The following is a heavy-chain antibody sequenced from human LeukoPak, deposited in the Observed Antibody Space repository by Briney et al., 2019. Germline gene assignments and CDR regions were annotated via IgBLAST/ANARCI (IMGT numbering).Heavy chain of an antibody. CDR1: GFTFSIYW. CDR3: ARDRRAAGDYYYYYMDV. Sequence: PGGSLRLSCAASGFTFSIYWMSWVRQAPGKGLEWVANIKQDGSEKYYVDSVKGRFTISRDNAKNSLYLQMNSLRAEDTAVYYCARDRRAAGDYYYYYMDVWGKGTTVTVSS. V-gene: IGHV3-7*01. CDR2: IKQDGSEK. D-gene: IGHD1-1*01. J-gene: IGHJ6*03.